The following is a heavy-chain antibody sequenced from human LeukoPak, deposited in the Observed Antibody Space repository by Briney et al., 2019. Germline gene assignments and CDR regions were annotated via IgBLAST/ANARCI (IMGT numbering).Heavy chain of an antibody. J-gene: IGHJ4*02. CDR2: IYYSGST. CDR1: GGSISSYY. Sequence: SETLSLTCTVSGGSISSYYWSWIRQPPGKGLKWIGYIYYSGSTNFNPSLKSRVTISVDTSKNQFSLKLSSVTATDTAVYYCARKRSYGDYVLDYWGQGTLVTVSS. D-gene: IGHD4-17*01. V-gene: IGHV4-59*01. CDR3: ARKRSYGDYVLDY.